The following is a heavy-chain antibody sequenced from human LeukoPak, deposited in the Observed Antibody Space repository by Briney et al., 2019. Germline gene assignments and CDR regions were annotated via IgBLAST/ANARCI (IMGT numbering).Heavy chain of an antibody. CDR3: ARGAEYSSISLGY. V-gene: IGHV3-21*01. Sequence: GGSLRLSCAASGFTFSSYAMTWVRQAPGKGLEWVSSISSSSSYIYYADSVKGRFTISRDNAKNSLYLQMNSPRAEDTAVYYCARGAEYSSISLGYWGQGTLVTVSS. J-gene: IGHJ4*02. CDR1: GFTFSSYA. CDR2: ISSSSSYI. D-gene: IGHD6-6*01.